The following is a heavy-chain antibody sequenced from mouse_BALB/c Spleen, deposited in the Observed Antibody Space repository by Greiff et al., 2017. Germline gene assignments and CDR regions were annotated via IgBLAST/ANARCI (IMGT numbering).Heavy chain of an antibody. Sequence: EVQLQESGPGLVKPSQSLSLTCTVTGYSITSDYAWNWIRQFPGNKLEWMGYISYSGSTSYNPSLKSRISITRDTSKNQFFLQLNSVTTEDTATYYCARGITTVVAPFDYWGQVTTLTVSS. J-gene: IGHJ2*01. D-gene: IGHD1-1*01. V-gene: IGHV3-2*02. CDR1: GYSITSDYA. CDR3: ARGITTVVAPFDY. CDR2: ISYSGST.